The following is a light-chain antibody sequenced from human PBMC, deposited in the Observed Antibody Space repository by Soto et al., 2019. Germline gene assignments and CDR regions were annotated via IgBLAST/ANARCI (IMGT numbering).Light chain of an antibody. V-gene: IGKV3-11*01. J-gene: IGKJ1*01. Sequence: IVLIQSPATLSVSPGERATLSCRASQNISSYLIWYQQKPGQAPRLLMYDVSNRATGIPARFSGSGSGTDFTLTISSLEPEDLAVYYCQQRSNWPRTFGQGTKVDIK. CDR2: DVS. CDR1: QNISSY. CDR3: QQRSNWPRT.